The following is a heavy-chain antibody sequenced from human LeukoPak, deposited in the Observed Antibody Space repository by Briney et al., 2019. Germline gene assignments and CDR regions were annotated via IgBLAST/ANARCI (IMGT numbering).Heavy chain of an antibody. Sequence: ASVKVSCKASGYTFTGYYMHWVRQAPGQGLEWMGIINPSGGSTSYAQKFQGRVTMTRDMSTSTVYMELSSLRSEDTAVYYCARAKNRILTAHYYFDYWGQGTLVTVSS. J-gene: IGHJ4*02. CDR2: INPSGGST. V-gene: IGHV1-46*01. CDR3: ARAKNRILTAHYYFDY. CDR1: GYTFTGYY. D-gene: IGHD3-9*01.